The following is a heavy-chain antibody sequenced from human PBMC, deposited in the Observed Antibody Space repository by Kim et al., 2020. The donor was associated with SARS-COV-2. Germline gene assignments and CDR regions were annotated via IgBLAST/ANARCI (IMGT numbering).Heavy chain of an antibody. CDR3: ARGGIGLRWPNWFDP. Sequence: ASVKVSCKASGYTFTGYYMHWVRQAPGQGLEWMGRINPNSGGTNYAQKFQGRVTMTRDTSISTAYMELSRLRSDDTAVYYCARGGIGLRWPNWFDPWGQGTLVTVSS. J-gene: IGHJ5*02. CDR1: GYTFTGYY. D-gene: IGHD4-17*01. CDR2: INPNSGGT. V-gene: IGHV1-2*06.